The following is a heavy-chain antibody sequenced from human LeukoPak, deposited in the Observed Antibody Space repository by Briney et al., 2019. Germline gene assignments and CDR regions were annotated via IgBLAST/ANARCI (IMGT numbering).Heavy chain of an antibody. CDR3: ARTYSNFKYYYYYYMDV. J-gene: IGHJ6*03. D-gene: IGHD4-11*01. CDR2: IYYSGST. Sequence: PSETLSLTCTVSGGCISSGGYYWSWIRQHPGKGLEWIGYIYYSGSTYYNPSLKSRVTISVDTSKNQFSLKLSSVTAADTAVYYCARTYSNFKYYYYYYMDVWGKGTTVTVSS. CDR1: GGCISSGGYY. V-gene: IGHV4-31*03.